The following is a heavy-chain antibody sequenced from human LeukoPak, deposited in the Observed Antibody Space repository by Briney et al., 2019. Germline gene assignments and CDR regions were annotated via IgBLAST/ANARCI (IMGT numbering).Heavy chain of an antibody. J-gene: IGHJ5*02. D-gene: IGHD3-9*01. V-gene: IGHV1-2*02. CDR2: INPNSGGT. CDR1: GYTFTSYY. Sequence: GASVKVSCKASGYTFTSYYMHWVRQAPGQGLEWMGWINPNSGGTNYAQKFQGRVTMTRDTSISTAYMELSRLRSDDTAVYYCARPINKIKLRYSSQFDPWGQGTLVTVSS. CDR3: ARPINKIKLRYSSQFDP.